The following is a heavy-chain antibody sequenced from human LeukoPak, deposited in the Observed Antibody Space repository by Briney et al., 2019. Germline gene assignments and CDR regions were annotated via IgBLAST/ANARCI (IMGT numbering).Heavy chain of an antibody. Sequence: ASVKVSYKASGYTFTSYYMHWVRQAPGQGLEWMGWINPNSGGTNYAQKFQGWVTMTRDTSISTAYMELSRLRSDDTAVYYCARGGITMVRGVIWSSDAFDIWGQGTMVTVSS. CDR1: GYTFTSYY. D-gene: IGHD3-10*01. J-gene: IGHJ3*02. CDR2: INPNSGGT. V-gene: IGHV1-2*04. CDR3: ARGGITMVRGVIWSSDAFDI.